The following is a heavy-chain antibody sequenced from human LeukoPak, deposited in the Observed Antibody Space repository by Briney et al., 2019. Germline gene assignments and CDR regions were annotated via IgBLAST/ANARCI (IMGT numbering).Heavy chain of an antibody. V-gene: IGHV3-72*01. CDR1: GFTFSDHY. D-gene: IGHD2-21*02. Sequence: AGGSLRLSCAASGFTFSDHYMDWVRQAPGKGLEWVGRTRNKANSYTTDYAAPVKGRFTISRDDSKNTLYLQMNSLKTEDTAVYYCTREAVTANSYFDYWGQGTLVTVSS. CDR3: TREAVTANSYFDY. CDR2: TRNKANSYTT. J-gene: IGHJ4*02.